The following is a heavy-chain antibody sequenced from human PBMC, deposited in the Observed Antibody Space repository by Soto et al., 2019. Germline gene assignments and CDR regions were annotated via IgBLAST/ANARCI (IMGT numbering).Heavy chain of an antibody. CDR1: GFTFTSSA. D-gene: IGHD5-12*01. J-gene: IGHJ4*02. Sequence: GASVKVSCKASGFTFTSSAVQCVRQARGQRLEWIGWIVVGSGNTNYAQKFQERVTITRDMSTSTAYMELSSLRSEDTAVYYCAVSRWLQFDEPTYWGQGTLVTVSS. CDR2: IVVGSGNT. V-gene: IGHV1-58*01. CDR3: AVSRWLQFDEPTY.